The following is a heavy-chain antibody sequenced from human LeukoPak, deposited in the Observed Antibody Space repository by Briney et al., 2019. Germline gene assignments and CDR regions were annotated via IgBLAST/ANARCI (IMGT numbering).Heavy chain of an antibody. J-gene: IGHJ4*02. V-gene: IGHV3-15*01. Sequence: GGSLRLSCAASGFTFSNAWVSWVRQAPGKGLEWVGRIKSKTDGGTTDYAAPVKGRFTISRDDSKNTLYLQMNSLKPEDTAVYYCTTDIAAAGTDYWGQGTLVTVSS. CDR3: TTDIAAAGTDY. CDR2: IKSKTDGGTT. CDR1: GFTFSNAW. D-gene: IGHD6-13*01.